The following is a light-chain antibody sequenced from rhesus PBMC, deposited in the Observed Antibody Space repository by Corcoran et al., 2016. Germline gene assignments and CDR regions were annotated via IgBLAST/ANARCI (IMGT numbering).Light chain of an antibody. CDR3: QQHNSYPPT. J-gene: IGKJ1*01. V-gene: IGKV1S14*01. CDR2: YAS. Sequence: DIQMTQSPSSLSASVGDTVTITCRAGQGISHYLAWYQQKPGKAPKPLIYYASNLESGVPSRFSGSGAGTDCTLTISSLQPEDCAIYYCQQHNSYPPTFGQGTKVEIK. CDR1: QGISHY.